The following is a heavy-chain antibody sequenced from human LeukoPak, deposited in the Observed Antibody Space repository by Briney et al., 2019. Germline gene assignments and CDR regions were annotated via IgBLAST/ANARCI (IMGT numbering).Heavy chain of an antibody. CDR2: INPNSGDT. CDR3: ARDLMYCDTMSCYDGDFDY. Sequence: GASVKVSCKASGYTFTDYYVYWVRQAPGQGLEWMGWINPNSGDTNYAQKFQGRVTMTIDTSTTTVYMELRSLRSDDTAIYYCARDLMYCDTMSCYDGDFDYWGQGTPVTVSS. V-gene: IGHV1-2*02. CDR1: GYTFTDYY. J-gene: IGHJ4*02. D-gene: IGHD2-2*01.